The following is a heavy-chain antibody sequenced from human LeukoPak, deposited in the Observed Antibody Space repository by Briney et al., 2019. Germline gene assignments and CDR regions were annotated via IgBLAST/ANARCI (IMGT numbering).Heavy chain of an antibody. CDR3: ARVDSSGYYHFDY. J-gene: IGHJ4*02. CDR2: INHSGST. D-gene: IGHD3-22*01. CDR1: GGSFSGYY. Sequence: KTSETLSLTCAVYGGSFSGYYWSWIRQPPGKGLEWIGEINHSGSTNYNPSLKSRVTISVDTSKNQFSLKLSSVTAADTAVYYCARVDSSGYYHFDYWGQGTLVTVSS. V-gene: IGHV4-34*01.